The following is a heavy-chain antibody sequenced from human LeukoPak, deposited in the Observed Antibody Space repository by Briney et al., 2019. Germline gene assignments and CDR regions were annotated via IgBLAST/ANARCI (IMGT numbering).Heavy chain of an antibody. Sequence: GGSLRLSCAASGFTFSTAWMSWVRQAPGKGLVWVARFKSKADGGTTDYAAPVQGRFTVSRDDSINMVWLQMSRLKTEDTAIYYCVRGGSAFDYWSQGTPVTVPS. D-gene: IGHD2-15*01. CDR2: FKSKADGGTT. CDR3: VRGGSAFDY. J-gene: IGHJ4*02. V-gene: IGHV3-15*01. CDR1: GFTFSTAW.